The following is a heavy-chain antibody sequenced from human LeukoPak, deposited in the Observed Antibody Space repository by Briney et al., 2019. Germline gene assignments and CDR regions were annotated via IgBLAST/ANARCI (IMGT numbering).Heavy chain of an antibody. D-gene: IGHD6-19*01. CDR3: ARVVAGTRGDAFDI. CDR1: GGTFSSYA. V-gene: IGHV1-69*05. CDR2: IIPIFGTA. Sequence: ASVNVSCKASGGTFSSYAISWVRQAPGQGLEWMGGIIPIFGTANYAQKFQGRVTITTDESTSTAYMELSSLRSEDTAVYYCARVVAGTRGDAFDIWGQGTMVTVSS. J-gene: IGHJ3*02.